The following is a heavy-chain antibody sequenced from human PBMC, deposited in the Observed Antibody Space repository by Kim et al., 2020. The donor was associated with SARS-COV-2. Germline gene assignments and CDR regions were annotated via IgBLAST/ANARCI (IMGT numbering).Heavy chain of an antibody. V-gene: IGHV3-30*18. CDR3: ANYGAMSTVTTNYYYYYYGMDV. D-gene: IGHD4-17*01. CDR1: GFTFSSYG. J-gene: IGHJ6*02. Sequence: GGSLRLSCAASGFTFSSYGMHWVRQAPGKGLEWVAVISYDGSNKYYADSVKGRFTISRDNSKNTLYLQMNSLRAEDTAVYYCANYGAMSTVTTNYYYYYYGMDVLGQGTTVTVSS. CDR2: ISYDGSNK.